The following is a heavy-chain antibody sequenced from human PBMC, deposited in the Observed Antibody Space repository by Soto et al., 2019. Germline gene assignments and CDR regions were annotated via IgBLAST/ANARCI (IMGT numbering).Heavy chain of an antibody. CDR2: IWYDGSNK. CDR3: AREWSGGSDSVNDH. Sequence: QVQLVDSGGGVVQPGRSLRLSCVASGFTFSSYGMHWVRQPPGKGLEWVAAIWYDGSNKYYADSVKARFTISRDNFKNTVYLQMNSLRVEDTAVYYCAREWSGGSDSVNDHWGQGTLVTVSS. V-gene: IGHV3-33*01. J-gene: IGHJ4*02. D-gene: IGHD3-16*01. CDR1: GFTFSSYG.